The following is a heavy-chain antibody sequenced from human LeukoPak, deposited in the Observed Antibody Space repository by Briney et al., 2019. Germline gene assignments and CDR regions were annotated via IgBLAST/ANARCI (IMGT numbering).Heavy chain of an antibody. D-gene: IGHD6-13*01. Sequence: GGSLRLSCAASGFTFSSFGMHWVRQAPGKGLEWVAVISYDGSSKYYADSEKGRFTISRDNSKNTLYLQMNSLRAEDTAVYYCASPAVYSSSWYYFDYWGQGTLVTVSS. J-gene: IGHJ4*02. CDR1: GFTFSSFG. CDR2: ISYDGSSK. CDR3: ASPAVYSSSWYYFDY. V-gene: IGHV3-30*03.